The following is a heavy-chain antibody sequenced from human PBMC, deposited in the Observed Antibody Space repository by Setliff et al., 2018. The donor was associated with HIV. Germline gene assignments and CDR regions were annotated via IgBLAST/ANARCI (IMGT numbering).Heavy chain of an antibody. D-gene: IGHD1-26*01. CDR3: ARVGAATASYYYYYMDV. J-gene: IGHJ6*03. CDR1: GFTFSSYS. V-gene: IGHV3-21*01. CDR2: ISSSSSYI. Sequence: NPGGSLRLSCAASGFTFSSYSMNWVRQAPGKGLEWVSSISSSSSYIYYADSVKGRFTISRDNAKNSLYLQMNSLRAEDTAVYYCARVGAATASYYYYYMDVWGKGTTVTVSS.